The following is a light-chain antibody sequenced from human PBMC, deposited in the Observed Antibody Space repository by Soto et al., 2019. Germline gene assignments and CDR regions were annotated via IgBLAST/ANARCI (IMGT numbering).Light chain of an antibody. V-gene: IGLV2-14*01. CDR1: SSDVGGYNY. CDR3: CSFTTTRPDV. J-gene: IGLJ1*01. Sequence: QPVLTQPASVSGSPGQSIAISCTGNSSDVGGYNYVSRYQQHPGKAPKLMIYDVTNRPSGVCDRFSGSKSGTTASLTISGLQAEDEADYYCCSFTTTRPDVFGTGTKLTVL. CDR2: DVT.